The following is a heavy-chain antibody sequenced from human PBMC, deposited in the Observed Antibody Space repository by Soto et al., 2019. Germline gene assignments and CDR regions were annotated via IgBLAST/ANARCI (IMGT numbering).Heavy chain of an antibody. CDR2: ISGSGGST. D-gene: IGHD2-15*01. J-gene: IGHJ4*02. Sequence: GGSLRLSCAASGFTFSSYAMSWVRQAPGKGLEWVSAISGSGGSTYYADSVKGRFTISRDNSKNTLYLQMNSLRAEDTAVYYCAKGYCSGGSCGYFDYWGQGTLVTVSS. CDR1: GFTFSSYA. V-gene: IGHV3-23*01. CDR3: AKGYCSGGSCGYFDY.